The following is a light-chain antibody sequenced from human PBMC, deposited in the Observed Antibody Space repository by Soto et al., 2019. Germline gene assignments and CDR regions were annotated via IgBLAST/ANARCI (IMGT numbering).Light chain of an antibody. V-gene: IGLV2-11*01. CDR1: SIDVDDY. CDR3: CAHVGSSTYV. Sequence: QSALTQPRSVSGSPGQSVTISCSGTSIDVDDYVSWYQQHPGKAPKVIIYDVTERPSGVPDRFSGSKSGNAASLTVSGLQAEDEADYCCCAHVGSSTYVFGSGTK. CDR2: DVT. J-gene: IGLJ1*01.